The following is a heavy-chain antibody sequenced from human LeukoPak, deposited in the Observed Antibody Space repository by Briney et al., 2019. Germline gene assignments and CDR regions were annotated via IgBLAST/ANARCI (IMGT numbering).Heavy chain of an antibody. CDR1: GFTFSSYW. V-gene: IGHV3-21*01. J-gene: IGHJ5*02. CDR3: ARDLFDYYDSSGYTGFDP. D-gene: IGHD3-22*01. Sequence: GGSLRLSCAASGFTFSSYWMSWVRQAPGKGLEWVSSISSSSSYIYYADSVKGRFTISRDNAKNSLYLQMNSLRAEDTAVYYCARDLFDYYDSSGYTGFDPWGQGTLVTVSS. CDR2: ISSSSSYI.